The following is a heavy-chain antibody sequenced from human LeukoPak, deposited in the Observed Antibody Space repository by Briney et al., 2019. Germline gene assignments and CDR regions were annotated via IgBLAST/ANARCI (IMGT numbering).Heavy chain of an antibody. J-gene: IGHJ4*02. V-gene: IGHV3-23*01. CDR2: ISGSGSST. CDR3: ARLGDYYGSGSYYNLLDY. Sequence: GGSLRLSCAASGFTFSSYAMSWVRQAPGKGLEWVSAISGSGSSTYYADSVKGRFSISRDNSKNTLFLQMNSLRAEDTAVYYCARLGDYYGSGSYYNLLDYWGQGTLVTVSS. D-gene: IGHD3-10*01. CDR1: GFTFSSYA.